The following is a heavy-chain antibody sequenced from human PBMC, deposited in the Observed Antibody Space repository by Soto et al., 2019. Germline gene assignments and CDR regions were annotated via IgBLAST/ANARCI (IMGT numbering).Heavy chain of an antibody. CDR3: ARCPIHHYYYCMDV. CDR1: GYTFTGYY. Sequence: QVQLVQSGAEVKKPGASVKVSCKASGYTFTGYYMHWVRQAPGQGLEWMGWINPNSGGTNYPQKFQGSVTMTRDTSSSTAYIDLSRLRSDDTAVYYCARCPIHHYYYCMDVWGQGTTVTVSS. J-gene: IGHJ6*02. CDR2: INPNSGGT. V-gene: IGHV1-2*02.